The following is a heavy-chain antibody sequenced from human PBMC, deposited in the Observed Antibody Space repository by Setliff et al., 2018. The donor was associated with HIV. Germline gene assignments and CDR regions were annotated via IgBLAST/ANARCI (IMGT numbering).Heavy chain of an antibody. CDR1: GGTFSDYA. CDR3: ARVPRPFVQEGYFDD. Sequence: SVKVSCKVSGGTFSDYAVTWARQAPGQGLEWMGGVIPVFGTGNYAQKFQGRVTITTDESTRTAYMELRSLRSEDTAVYYCARVPRPFVQEGYFDDWGQGTLVTVSS. J-gene: IGHJ4*01. CDR2: VIPVFGTG. V-gene: IGHV1-69*05. D-gene: IGHD3-3*01.